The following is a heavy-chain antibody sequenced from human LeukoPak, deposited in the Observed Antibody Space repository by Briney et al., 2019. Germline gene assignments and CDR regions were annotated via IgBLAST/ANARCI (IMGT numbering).Heavy chain of an antibody. CDR1: GGTFSSYA. Sequence: SVTVSCKASGGTFSSYAISWVRQAPGQGLEWMGGIIPIFGTANYAQKFQGRVTITADESTSTAYMELSSLRSEDTAVYYCARSGYCSGGSCRNWFDPWGQGTLVTVSS. V-gene: IGHV1-69*01. J-gene: IGHJ5*02. D-gene: IGHD2-15*01. CDR2: IIPIFGTA. CDR3: ARSGYCSGGSCRNWFDP.